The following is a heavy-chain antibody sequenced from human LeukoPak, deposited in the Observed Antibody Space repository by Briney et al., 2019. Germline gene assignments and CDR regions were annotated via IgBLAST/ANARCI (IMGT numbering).Heavy chain of an antibody. Sequence: PGGSLTLSCAATGFTFSSFDISLVRQAGGKGLEWVSGISAVGGTTYYADSVKGRFTISRDNSKNTLYLQFNSLRAEDTAVYYCARGTSGPDSWGQGTLVTVSS. V-gene: IGHV3-23*01. CDR3: ARGTSGPDS. CDR2: ISAVGGTT. CDR1: GFTFSSFD. J-gene: IGHJ4*02. D-gene: IGHD1-1*01.